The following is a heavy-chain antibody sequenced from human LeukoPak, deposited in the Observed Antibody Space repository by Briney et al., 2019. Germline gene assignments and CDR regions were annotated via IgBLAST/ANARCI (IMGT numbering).Heavy chain of an antibody. CDR3: ARYVAVALRKSGYYYYMDV. CDR2: IYYSGST. D-gene: IGHD6-19*01. V-gene: IGHV4-59*01. Sequence: SETLSLTCTVSGGSISSYYWSWIRQPPGKGLEWIGYIYYSGSTNYNPSLKSRVTISVDTSKNQFSLNLISVTAADTAVYYCARYVAVALRKSGYYYYMDVWGKGTTVTVSS. CDR1: GGSISSYY. J-gene: IGHJ6*03.